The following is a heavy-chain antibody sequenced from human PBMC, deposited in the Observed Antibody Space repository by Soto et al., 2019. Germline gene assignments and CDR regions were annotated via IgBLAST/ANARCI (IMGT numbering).Heavy chain of an antibody. Sequence: GGSLRLSCAASGFTFSSYAMHWVRQAPGKGLEWVAVISYDGSNKYYADSVKGRFTISRDNSKNTLYLQMNSLRAEDTAVYYCARDSLRRFLEWLSYYYGMDVWGQGTTVTVS. J-gene: IGHJ6*02. CDR1: GFTFSSYA. CDR3: ARDSLRRFLEWLSYYYGMDV. D-gene: IGHD3-3*01. V-gene: IGHV3-30-3*01. CDR2: ISYDGSNK.